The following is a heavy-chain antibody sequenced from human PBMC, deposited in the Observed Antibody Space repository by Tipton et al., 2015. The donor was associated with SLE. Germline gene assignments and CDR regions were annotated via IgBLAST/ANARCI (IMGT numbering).Heavy chain of an antibody. V-gene: IGHV4-34*01. Sequence: TLSLTCAVSGGSFSGYYWSWIRQPPGQGLEWVGEINHSGSTNYNPTLKSRVTISVDTSKNQFSLKLSSVTAADTAVYYCARGNLVGDTYYFDYWGQGTLVTVSS. CDR2: INHSGST. CDR3: ARGNLVGDTYYFDY. J-gene: IGHJ4*02. CDR1: GGSFSGYY. D-gene: IGHD1-26*01.